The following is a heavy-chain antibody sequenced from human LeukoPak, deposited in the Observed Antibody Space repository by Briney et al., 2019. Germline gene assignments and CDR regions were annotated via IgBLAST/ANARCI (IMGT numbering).Heavy chain of an antibody. CDR2: IIPIFGTA. D-gene: IGHD4-17*01. CDR3: ARAYGDYGVVDY. J-gene: IGHJ4*02. CDR1: GGTFSSYA. Sequence: GASVKVSCKASGGTFSSYAISWVRQAPGQGLEWMGGIIPIFGTANYAQKFQGRVTITADESTSTAYMELSSLRSEDTAVYYCARAYGDYGVVDYWGQGTLVTVSS. V-gene: IGHV1-69*13.